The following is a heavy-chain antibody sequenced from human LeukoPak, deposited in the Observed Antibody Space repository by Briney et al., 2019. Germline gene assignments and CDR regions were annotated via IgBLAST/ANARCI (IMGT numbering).Heavy chain of an antibody. V-gene: IGHV3-30*18. CDR2: ISYDGNNK. CDR1: GFTFSSYG. J-gene: IGHJ4*02. CDR3: AKDPKYGDYGDYFDY. D-gene: IGHD4-17*01. Sequence: PGGSLRLPCAASGFTFSSYGMHWVRQAPGKGLEWVAVISYDGNNKYYADSVKGRFTISRDTSKNTLYLQMNSLRAEDTAVYYCAKDPKYGDYGDYFDYWGQGTLVTVSS.